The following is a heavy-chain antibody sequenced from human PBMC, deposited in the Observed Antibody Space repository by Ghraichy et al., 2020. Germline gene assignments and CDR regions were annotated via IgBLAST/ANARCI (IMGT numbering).Heavy chain of an antibody. V-gene: IGHV3-53*04. J-gene: IGHJ3*02. CDR3: ARPKSIAATDAFDI. Sequence: SCAASGFTVSNNYMSWVRQAPGKGLEWVSVIYSGGSTYYADSVKGRFTISRHNSKNTLYLQMNSLRAEDTAVYYCARPKSIAATDAFDIWGQGTMLTVSS. CDR2: IYSGGST. CDR1: GFTVSNNY. D-gene: IGHD6-13*01.